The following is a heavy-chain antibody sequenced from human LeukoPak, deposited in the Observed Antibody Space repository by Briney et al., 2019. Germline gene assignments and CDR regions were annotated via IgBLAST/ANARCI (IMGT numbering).Heavy chain of an antibody. V-gene: IGHV4-4*08. D-gene: IGHD2-2*01. Sequence: SETLSLTCTVSGGPISSYYWSWIRQPPGKGLEWIGRIYTSGSTNYNPSLKSRVTISGETCEDQFSLKLSSVPAPDTAVYYCAREGCSSTSCYSMYSGRWSVNHYYMDVWGKGTTVTISS. CDR2: IYTSGST. CDR1: GGPISSYY. CDR3: AREGCSSTSCYSMYSGRWSVNHYYMDV. J-gene: IGHJ6*03.